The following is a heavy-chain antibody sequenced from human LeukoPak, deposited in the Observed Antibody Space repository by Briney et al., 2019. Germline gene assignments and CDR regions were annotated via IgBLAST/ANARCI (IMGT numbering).Heavy chain of an antibody. CDR2: IYPGDSDT. J-gene: IGHJ5*02. CDR3: ARVIAARGNWFDP. D-gene: IGHD6-6*01. CDR1: GYSFTTYW. V-gene: IGHV5-51*01. Sequence: GESLKISCKGSGYSFTTYWIAWVRQMPGKGLEWMGIIYPGDSDTRYSPSFQGQVTISADKSISTAYLQWSSLKASDTAMYYCARVIAARGNWFDPWGQGTLVTVSS.